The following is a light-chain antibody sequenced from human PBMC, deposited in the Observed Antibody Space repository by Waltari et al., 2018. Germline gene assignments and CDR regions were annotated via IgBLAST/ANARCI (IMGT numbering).Light chain of an antibody. CDR2: EVT. Sequence: QPALTQPASVSGSPGHSTTISCTGPSNYVGNSKHVCWYQQHPGKPPKLIISEVTERPSGVSDRFSGSKSGNTASLTISGLQAEDEADYYCLSYTSSITFVFGGGTKVSVL. J-gene: IGLJ2*01. CDR1: SNYVGNSKH. CDR3: LSYTSSITFV. V-gene: IGLV2-23*02.